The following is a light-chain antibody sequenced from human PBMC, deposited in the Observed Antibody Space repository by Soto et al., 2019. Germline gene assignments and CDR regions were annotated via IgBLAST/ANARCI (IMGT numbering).Light chain of an antibody. CDR3: AAWDDSLSGEV. J-gene: IGLJ3*02. V-gene: IGLV1-47*01. CDR2: KNN. CDR1: SYNIGSHY. Sequence: QSVLTQPPSASGTPGQRVTISCSGRSYNIGSHYVYWYQQLPGTAPKLLIYKNNQRPSGVPDRLSGSKSGTSASLAISGLRSEDEADYYCAAWDDSLSGEVFGGGTKVTVL.